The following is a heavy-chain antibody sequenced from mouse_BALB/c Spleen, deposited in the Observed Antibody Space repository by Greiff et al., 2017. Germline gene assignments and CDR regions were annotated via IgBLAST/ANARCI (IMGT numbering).Heavy chain of an antibody. J-gene: IGHJ4*01. CDR3: ARHRAARATMDY. Sequence: EVNLVESGGGLVKPGGSLKLSCAASGFTFSSYAMSWVRQTPEKRLEWVATISSGGSYTYYPDSVKGRFTISRDNAKNTLYLQMSSLKSEDTAMYYCARHRAARATMDYWGQGTSVTVSS. D-gene: IGHD3-1*01. CDR2: ISSGGSYT. CDR1: GFTFSSYA. V-gene: IGHV5-6*03.